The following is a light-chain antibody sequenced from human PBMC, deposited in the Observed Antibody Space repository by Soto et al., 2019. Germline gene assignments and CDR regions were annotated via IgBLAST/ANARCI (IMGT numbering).Light chain of an antibody. CDR1: QTVSKF. CDR3: QQTYSHPRT. V-gene: IGKV1-39*01. J-gene: IGKJ1*01. Sequence: DVQMTQSPSSLSASVGDSVTIACRASQTVSKFVNWYQQKPGKVPDLLIYSASTLYSGVPSRYSGSGYGTEFTLTISNLQPEDVATYYCQQTYSHPRTVAQGTKVDIK. CDR2: SAS.